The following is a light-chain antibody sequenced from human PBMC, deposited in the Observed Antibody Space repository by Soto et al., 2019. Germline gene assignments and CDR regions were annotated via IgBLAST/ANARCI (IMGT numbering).Light chain of an antibody. CDR1: QSVSSN. CDR2: RIS. V-gene: IGKV3D-15*01. CDR3: QQHYQWPIT. Sequence: EIVMTQSPATLSVSPGERATLSCRASQSVSSNLAWYQQKPGQAPRLLIYRISTRATGIPARFSGSGSGTEFTLTINSLQSEDFAVYYCQQHYQWPITFGQGTRLEIK. J-gene: IGKJ5*01.